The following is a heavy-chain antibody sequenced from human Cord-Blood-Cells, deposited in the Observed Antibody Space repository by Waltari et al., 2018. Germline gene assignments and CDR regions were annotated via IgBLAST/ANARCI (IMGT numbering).Heavy chain of an antibody. Sequence: QVQLVQSGAEVKKPGASVKVSCKASGYTFTGYYMHWVRQAPGPGLEWLGWINPNSGGTNYAQKLQGRVTMTRDTSSSTAYMELSRLRSDDTAVYYCARFMTTVVTDAFDIWGQGTMVTVSS. CDR2: INPNSGGT. CDR1: GYTFTGYY. D-gene: IGHD4-17*01. V-gene: IGHV1-2*02. J-gene: IGHJ3*02. CDR3: ARFMTTVVTDAFDI.